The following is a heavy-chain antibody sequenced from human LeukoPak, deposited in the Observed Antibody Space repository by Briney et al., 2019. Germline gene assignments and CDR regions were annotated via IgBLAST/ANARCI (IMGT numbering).Heavy chain of an antibody. CDR1: GFTFSSYD. Sequence: PGGSLRLSCAASGFTFSSYDMHWVRQATGKGLEWVSAIGTAGDTYYPGSVKGRFTISRENAKNSLYLQMNSLRAGDTAVYYRARAVSYYGSGRDNWFDPWGQGTLVTVSS. V-gene: IGHV3-13*01. D-gene: IGHD3-10*01. CDR3: ARAVSYYGSGRDNWFDP. CDR2: IGTAGDT. J-gene: IGHJ5*02.